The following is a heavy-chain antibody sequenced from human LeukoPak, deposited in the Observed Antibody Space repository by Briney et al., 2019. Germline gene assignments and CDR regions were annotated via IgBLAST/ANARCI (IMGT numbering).Heavy chain of an antibody. J-gene: IGHJ4*02. V-gene: IGHV4-4*07. CDR3: ARPAGSGSYYLAPFDY. CDR1: GGSISSYY. Sequence: SETLSLTCTVSGGSISSYYWSWIRQPAGKGLEWIGRIYTSGSTNYNPSLKSRVTISVDTSKNQFSLKLSSVTAADTAVYYCARPAGSGSYYLAPFDYWGQGTLVTVSS. D-gene: IGHD3-10*01. CDR2: IYTSGST.